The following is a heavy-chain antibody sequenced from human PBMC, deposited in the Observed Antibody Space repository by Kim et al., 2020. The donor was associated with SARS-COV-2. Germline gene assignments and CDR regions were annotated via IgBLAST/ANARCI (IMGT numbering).Heavy chain of an antibody. V-gene: IGHV4-59*01. Sequence: SETLSLTCTVSGGSISSYYWSWSRQPPGKGLEWIGYIYYSGSTNYNPSLKSRVTISVDTSKNQFSLKLSSVTAADTAVYYCARVSERVGAPCMDVWGQGTTVTVSS. CDR1: GGSISSYY. J-gene: IGHJ6*02. D-gene: IGHD1-26*01. CDR3: ARVSERVGAPCMDV. CDR2: IYYSGST.